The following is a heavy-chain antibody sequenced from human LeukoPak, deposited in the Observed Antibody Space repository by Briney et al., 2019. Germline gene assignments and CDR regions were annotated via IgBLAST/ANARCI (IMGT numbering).Heavy chain of an antibody. CDR1: GYTFTSYY. D-gene: IGHD6-13*01. CDR3: ARQGRRQQLVPNWFDP. J-gene: IGHJ5*02. Sequence: ASVKVSCKASGYTFTSYYMHWVRQAPGQGLEWMGIINPSGGSTSCAQKFQGRVTMTRDTSTSTVYMELSSLRSEDTAVYYCARQGRRQQLVPNWFDPWGQGTLVTVSS. CDR2: INPSGGST. V-gene: IGHV1-46*01.